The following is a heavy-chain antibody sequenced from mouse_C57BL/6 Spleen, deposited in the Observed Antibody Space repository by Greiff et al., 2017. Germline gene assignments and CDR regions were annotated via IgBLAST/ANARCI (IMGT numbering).Heavy chain of an antibody. Sequence: EVNVVESGGGLVQPGGSMKLSCAASGFTFSDAWMDWVRQSPEKGLEWVAEIRNKANNHATYYAESVKGRFTISRDDSKSSVYLQMNSLRAEDTGIYYCTGSYSNEDWYFDVWGTGTTVTVSS. CDR1: GFTFSDAW. CDR3: TGSYSNEDWYFDV. J-gene: IGHJ1*03. CDR2: IRNKANNHAT. D-gene: IGHD2-5*01. V-gene: IGHV6-6*01.